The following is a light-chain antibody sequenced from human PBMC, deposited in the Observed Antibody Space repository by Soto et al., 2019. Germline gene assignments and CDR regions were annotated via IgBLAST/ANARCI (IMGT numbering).Light chain of an antibody. J-gene: IGKJ1*01. CDR1: QSVSSD. CDR3: QQRSNWPT. CDR2: GAS. V-gene: IGKV3-11*01. Sequence: EIVMTQSPVTLSVSPGERATLSCRASQSVSSDLAWYHQKPGQAPRLLIYGASTRATGIPARFSGSGSGTEFTLTISSLEPEDFAVYYCQQRSNWPTFGQGTKVDIK.